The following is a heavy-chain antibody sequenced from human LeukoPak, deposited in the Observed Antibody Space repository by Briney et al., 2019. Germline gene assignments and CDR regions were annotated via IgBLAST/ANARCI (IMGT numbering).Heavy chain of an antibody. Sequence: GGSLRLSCEASGFTFSSYSMNWVRQAPGKGLEWISYISTSTTTIYYANSVKGRFTISRDNAKKSLYLQMNSLRAEDTALYYCARKSASGNYPLDYWGQGTLVTVSS. D-gene: IGHD3-10*01. CDR2: ISTSTTTI. CDR1: GFTFSSYS. V-gene: IGHV3-48*01. J-gene: IGHJ4*02. CDR3: ARKSASGNYPLDY.